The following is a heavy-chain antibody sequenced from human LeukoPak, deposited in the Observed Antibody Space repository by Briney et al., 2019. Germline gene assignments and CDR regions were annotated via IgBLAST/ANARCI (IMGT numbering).Heavy chain of an antibody. CDR3: AISGYSSGWRGPFDY. CDR1: GYTFTGYY. V-gene: IGHV1-2*06. CDR2: INPNSGGT. Sequence: GASVKASCKASGYTFTGYYMHWVRQAPGQGLEWMGRINPNSGGTNYAQKFQGRVTMTRDTSISTAYMELSRLRSDDTAVYYCAISGYSSGWRGPFDYWGQGTLVTVSS. J-gene: IGHJ4*02. D-gene: IGHD6-19*01.